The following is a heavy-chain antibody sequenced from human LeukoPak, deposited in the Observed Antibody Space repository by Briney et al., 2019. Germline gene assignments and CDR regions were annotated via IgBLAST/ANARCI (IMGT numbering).Heavy chain of an antibody. CDR3: ARDPGYYDILTGYPTNWFDP. CDR2: ISSSGSTI. V-gene: IGHV3-11*01. CDR1: GGSFSDYY. J-gene: IGHJ5*02. Sequence: LSLTCAVYGGSFSDYYMSWIRQAPGKGLEWVSYISSSGSTIYYADSVKGRFTISRDNAKNSLYLQMNSLRAEDTAVYYCARDPGYYDILTGYPTNWFDPWGQGTLVTVSS. D-gene: IGHD3-9*01.